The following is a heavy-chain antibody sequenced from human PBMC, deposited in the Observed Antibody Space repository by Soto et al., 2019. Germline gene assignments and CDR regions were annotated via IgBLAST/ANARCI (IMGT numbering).Heavy chain of an antibody. CDR2: IYYSGST. CDR3: RIAAAGTASSDY. J-gene: IGHJ4*02. V-gene: IGHV4-59*05. D-gene: IGHD6-13*01. Sequence: SETLSLTCTVSGGSISSYYWSWIRQPPGKGLEWIGSIYYSGSTYYNPSLKSRVTISVDTSKNQFSLKLSSVTAADTAVYYCRIAAAGTASSDYWGQGTLVTVSS. CDR1: GGSISSYY.